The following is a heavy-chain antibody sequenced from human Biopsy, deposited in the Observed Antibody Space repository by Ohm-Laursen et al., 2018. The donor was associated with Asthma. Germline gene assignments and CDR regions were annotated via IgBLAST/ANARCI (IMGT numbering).Heavy chain of an antibody. J-gene: IGHJ4*02. D-gene: IGHD5-24*01. Sequence: SQTLSLTCTVSGGSISSSSYYWGWIRQHPGKGLEWIGYIYYSGSTYYNPSLKSRVTISVDTSKNQLSLKLSSVTAADTAVYYCARGPPVDREDWGQGTLVTVSS. CDR2: IYYSGST. V-gene: IGHV4-31*03. CDR1: GGSISSSSYY. CDR3: ARGPPVDRED.